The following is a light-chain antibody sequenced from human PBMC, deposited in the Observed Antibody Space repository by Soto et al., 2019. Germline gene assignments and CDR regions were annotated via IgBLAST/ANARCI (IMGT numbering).Light chain of an antibody. CDR3: TSFTGSTTYV. V-gene: IGLV2-14*01. J-gene: IGLJ1*01. CDR1: SSDVGGYNY. CDR2: EVS. Sequence: QSVLTQPASVSGSPGQSITISCTATSSDVGGYNYVCWYQHHPGKAPKLIISEVSNRPSGVSDRFSGSKSGNTASLTISGLQPEDEADYYFTSFTGSTTYVFGTGTKVTV.